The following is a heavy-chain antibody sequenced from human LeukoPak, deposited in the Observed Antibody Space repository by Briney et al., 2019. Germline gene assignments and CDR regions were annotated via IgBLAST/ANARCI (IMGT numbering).Heavy chain of an antibody. D-gene: IGHD4-17*01. CDR2: IDPSDSYT. CDR3: ARSTTTDAFDI. Sequence: HGESLKISCKCSGYSFTSYWISWGRQMPGKGLEWMGRIDPSDSYTNYSPSFQGHVTISADKSISTAYLQWSSLKASDPAMYYCARSTTTDAFDIWGQGAMVTVSS. V-gene: IGHV5-10-1*01. CDR1: GYSFTSYW. J-gene: IGHJ3*02.